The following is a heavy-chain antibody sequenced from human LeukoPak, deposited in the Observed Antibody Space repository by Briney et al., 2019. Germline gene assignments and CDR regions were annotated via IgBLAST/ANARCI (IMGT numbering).Heavy chain of an antibody. CDR1: GGSISSYY. D-gene: IGHD6-6*01. Sequence: PSETLSLTCTVSGGSISSYYWSWIRQPPGKGLEWIGYIYYSGSTNYNPSLKSRVTISVDTSKNQFSLKLSSVTAADTAVYYCARESSSSELYYFDYWGQGTLVTVSS. J-gene: IGHJ4*02. V-gene: IGHV4-59*01. CDR2: IYYSGST. CDR3: ARESSSSELYYFDY.